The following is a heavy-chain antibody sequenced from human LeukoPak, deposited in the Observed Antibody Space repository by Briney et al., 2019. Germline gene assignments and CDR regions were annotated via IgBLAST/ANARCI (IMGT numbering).Heavy chain of an antibody. CDR3: ARDRHGMAV. Sequence: GGSLRLSCAASGFTLSSYDMHWVRQVTGKGLEWVSAIGVAGDAYYPGSVKGRFIITRENAKNSLYLQMNSLRVEDTAVYYCARDRHGMAVWGQGTTVVVSS. J-gene: IGHJ6*02. CDR1: GFTLSSYD. CDR2: IGVAGDA. V-gene: IGHV3-13*01.